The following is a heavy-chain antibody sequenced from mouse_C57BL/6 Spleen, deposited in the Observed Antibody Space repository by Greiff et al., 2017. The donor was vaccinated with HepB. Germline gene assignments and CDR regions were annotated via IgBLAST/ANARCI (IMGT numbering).Heavy chain of an antibody. CDR3: TDGYERGFDY. V-gene: IGHV6-3*01. Sequence: EVKLVESGGGLVQPGGSMKLSCVASGFTFSNYWMNWVRQSPEKGLEWVAQIRLKSDNYATHYAESVKGRFTISRDDSKSSVYLQMNNLRAEDTGIYYCTDGYERGFDYWGQGTTLTVSS. J-gene: IGHJ2*01. D-gene: IGHD2-2*01. CDR1: GFTFSNYW. CDR2: IRLKSDNYAT.